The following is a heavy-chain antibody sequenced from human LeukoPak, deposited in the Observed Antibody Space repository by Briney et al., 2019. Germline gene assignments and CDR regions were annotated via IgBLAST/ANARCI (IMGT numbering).Heavy chain of an antibody. J-gene: IGHJ5*02. Sequence: GGSLRLSCAASGFTFSSYAMSWVRQAPGKGLEWVSYISSSSGSTIYYADSVKGRFTISRDNAKNSLYLQMNSLRDEDTAVYYCARYRWFDPWGQGTLVTVSS. V-gene: IGHV3-48*02. CDR2: ISSSSGSTI. CDR1: GFTFSSYA. D-gene: IGHD2-2*01. CDR3: ARYRWFDP.